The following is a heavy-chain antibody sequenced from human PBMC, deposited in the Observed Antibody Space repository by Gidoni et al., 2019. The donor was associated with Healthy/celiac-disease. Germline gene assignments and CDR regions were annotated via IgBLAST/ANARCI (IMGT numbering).Heavy chain of an antibody. V-gene: IGHV1-69*01. J-gene: IGHJ6*02. Sequence: QVQLVQSGAEVMTPGSSVKVSCKASGVTFSSSAISWVRQAPGQGLEWMGGIIAIFGTAIYAQKFQGRVTITADESTSTASMELSSLRSEDTAVYYGASSIWERVGVVVVAEEGPYNYGMDVWGQGTTVTVSS. CDR3: ASSIWERVGVVVVAEEGPYNYGMDV. CDR2: IIAIFGTA. D-gene: IGHD2-15*01. CDR1: GVTFSSSA.